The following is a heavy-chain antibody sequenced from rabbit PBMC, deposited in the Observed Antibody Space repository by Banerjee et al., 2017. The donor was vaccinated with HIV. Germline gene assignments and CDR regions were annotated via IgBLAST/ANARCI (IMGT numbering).Heavy chain of an antibody. CDR3: ARSPYAYNNWPYATGFDL. J-gene: IGHJ4*01. CDR2: IYNGDGGT. Sequence: QEQLVESGGGLVQPEGSLTLTCTASGFSFSSSYWICWVRQAPGKGLEWIACIYNGDGGTYYATWAKGRFTMSKTSSTTVTLQMTSLTAADTATYFCARSPYAYNNWPYATGFDLWGPGTLVTVS. CDR1: GFSFSSSYW. D-gene: IGHD6-1*01. V-gene: IGHV1S45*01.